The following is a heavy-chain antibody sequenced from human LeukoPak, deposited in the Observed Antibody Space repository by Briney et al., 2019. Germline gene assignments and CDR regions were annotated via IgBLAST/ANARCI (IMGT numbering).Heavy chain of an antibody. CDR1: GGSISSGGYY. CDR2: IYHSGST. Sequence: SETLSLTCTVSGGSISSGGYYWSWIRQPPGRGLEWIGYIYHSGSTYYNPSLKSRVTISVDRSKNQFSLKLSSVTAADTAVYFCAREGYSQGYYMDVWGKGTTVTVSS. D-gene: IGHD5-24*01. CDR3: AREGYSQGYYMDV. J-gene: IGHJ6*03. V-gene: IGHV4-30-2*01.